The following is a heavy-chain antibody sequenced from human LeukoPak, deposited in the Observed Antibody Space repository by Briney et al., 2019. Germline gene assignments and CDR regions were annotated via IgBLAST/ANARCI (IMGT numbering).Heavy chain of an antibody. CDR3: AELGITMIGGV. CDR1: GFTFSSYW. D-gene: IGHD3-10*02. CDR2: LKQDESEK. J-gene: IGHJ6*04. V-gene: IGHV3-7*01. Sequence: GGSLRLSCAGSGFTFSSYWMSWVRQAPGKGLEWLAILKQDESEKYYVDSVKGRFTISRDNARNSLYLQMHSLRAEDTGVYYCAELGITMIGGVWGKGTTVTISS.